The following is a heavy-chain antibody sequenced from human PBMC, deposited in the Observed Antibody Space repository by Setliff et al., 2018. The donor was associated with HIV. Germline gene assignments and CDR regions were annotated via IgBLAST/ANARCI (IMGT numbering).Heavy chain of an antibody. CDR2: IYYSGST. CDR3: ARCRLNGGFNL. CDR1: DDPINSFY. J-gene: IGHJ5*02. Sequence: SETLSLTCTVSDDPINSFYWSWIRQSAEKGLEWIGYIYYSGSTNYNPSLKSRVTISVDTSKNQFSLKLSSVTAADTAVYYCARCRLNGGFNLWGQGTLVTVSS. V-gene: IGHV4-59*12. D-gene: IGHD7-27*01.